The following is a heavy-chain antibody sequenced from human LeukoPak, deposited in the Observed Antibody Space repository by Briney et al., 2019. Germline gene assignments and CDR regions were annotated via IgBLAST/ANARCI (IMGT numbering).Heavy chain of an antibody. CDR1: GYTFTSYG. J-gene: IGHJ3*02. CDR3: ARDTHWTDAFDI. V-gene: IGHV1-18*01. D-gene: IGHD1-1*01. CDR2: ISGYNGHT. Sequence: ASVKVSCKASGYTFTSYGISWVRQAPGQGLEWMGWISGYNGHTNYAQKLQGRVTMTTDTSTSTAYMELRSLRSDDTAVYYCARDTHWTDAFDIRGQGTMVTVSS.